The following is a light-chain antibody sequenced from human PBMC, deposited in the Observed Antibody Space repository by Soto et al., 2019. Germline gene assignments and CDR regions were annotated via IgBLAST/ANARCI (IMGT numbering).Light chain of an antibody. CDR2: KAS. CDR3: QHYNSYSEA. J-gene: IGKJ1*01. Sequence: DIQMTQSPSTLSASVGDRVTITCRDSQGISSWLAWYQQKPGKAPKLLIYKASTLKSGVPSRFSGSGSGTEFTLTISSLQPDDFATYYCQHYNSYSEAFGQGTKVDIK. CDR1: QGISSW. V-gene: IGKV1-5*03.